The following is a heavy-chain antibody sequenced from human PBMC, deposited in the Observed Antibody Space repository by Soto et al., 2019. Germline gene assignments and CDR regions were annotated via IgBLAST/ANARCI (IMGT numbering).Heavy chain of an antibody. CDR2: IKQDGTEK. V-gene: IGHV3-7*03. D-gene: IGHD3-16*02. CDR1: GFTFSNYW. CDR3: ARGYYGSYRTPYYALDV. J-gene: IGHJ6*02. Sequence: GGSLRLSCAASGFTFSNYWMSWVRQAPWKGLEWVASIKQDGTEKYYVDSMKGRFTISRDNAENSLYLQMNSLRAEDTAVYYCARGYYGSYRTPYYALDVWGQGTTVTVSS.